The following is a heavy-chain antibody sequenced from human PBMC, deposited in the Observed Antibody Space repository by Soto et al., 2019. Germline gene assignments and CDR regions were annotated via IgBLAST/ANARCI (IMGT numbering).Heavy chain of an antibody. CDR3: AALCSGGSSYSGQWFDP. D-gene: IGHD2-15*01. CDR2: IYYSGST. J-gene: IGHJ5*02. V-gene: IGHV4-59*01. CDR1: GGSISSYY. Sequence: QVQLQESGPGLVKPSETLSLTCTASGGSISSYYWSWIRQPPGKGLEWLGYIYYSGSTNDNPSLKSRVTISVDTSKNQFSLKLSSVTAADTAVYYSAALCSGGSSYSGQWFDPWGQGTLVTVSS.